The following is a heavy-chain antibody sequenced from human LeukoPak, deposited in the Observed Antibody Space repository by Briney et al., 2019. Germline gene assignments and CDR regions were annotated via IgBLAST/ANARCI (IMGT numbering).Heavy chain of an antibody. CDR1: GGTFSSYA. J-gene: IGHJ6*04. D-gene: IGHD3-10*01. V-gene: IGHV1-69*13. Sequence: SVKVSCKASGGTFSSYAISWVRQAPGQGLEWKGGIIPIFGTANYAQKFQGRVTITADESTSTAYMELSSLRSEDTAVYYCARGGGSGSQFYYYYGMDVWGKGTTVTVSS. CDR3: ARGGGSGSQFYYYYGMDV. CDR2: IIPIFGTA.